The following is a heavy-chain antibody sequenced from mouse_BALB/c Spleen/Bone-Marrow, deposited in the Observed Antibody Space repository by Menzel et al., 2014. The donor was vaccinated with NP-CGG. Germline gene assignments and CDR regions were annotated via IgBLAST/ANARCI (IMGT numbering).Heavy chain of an antibody. CDR3: VRQGYGYYAMDY. D-gene: IGHD2-14*01. V-gene: IGHV10-1*02. CDR2: IRSKSNNHAT. CDR1: GFTFNTYA. Sequence: EVKLQESGGGLVQPKGSSKLSCAASGFTFNTYAMNWVRQAPGKGLEWVARIRSKSNNHATYYADSVKDRFTVSRDDSQSMLYLQMNNLKTEDTAMYYCVRQGYGYYAMDYWGQGTSVTVSS. J-gene: IGHJ4*01.